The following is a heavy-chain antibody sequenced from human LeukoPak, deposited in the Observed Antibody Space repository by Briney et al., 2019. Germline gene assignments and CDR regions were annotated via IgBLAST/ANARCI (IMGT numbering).Heavy chain of an antibody. Sequence: GGSLRLSCAASGFTFGNYGMSWVRQAPGKGLEWVSGINWNGGSTGYADSVEGRFTISRDNSKNTLYLQMNSLRAEDTAVYYCAKVDYSSSGYYPGDWFDPWGQGTLVSVSS. D-gene: IGHD3-22*01. CDR3: AKVDYSSSGYYPGDWFDP. CDR1: GFTFGNYG. V-gene: IGHV3-20*04. CDR2: INWNGGST. J-gene: IGHJ5*02.